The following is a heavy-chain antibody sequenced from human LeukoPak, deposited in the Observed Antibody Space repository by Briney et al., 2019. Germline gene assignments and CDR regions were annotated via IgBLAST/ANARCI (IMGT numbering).Heavy chain of an antibody. Sequence: GESLRLSCAASGFPFSSYAMSWVRQAPGKGLEWVSTISNSDDSTYYADSVKGRFTISRDNSKNTLYLQMNSLRAEDTAVYYCARRAGAYSHPYDYWGQGTLVTVSS. CDR2: ISNSDDST. J-gene: IGHJ4*02. CDR1: GFPFSSYA. D-gene: IGHD4/OR15-4a*01. CDR3: ARRAGAYSHPYDY. V-gene: IGHV3-23*01.